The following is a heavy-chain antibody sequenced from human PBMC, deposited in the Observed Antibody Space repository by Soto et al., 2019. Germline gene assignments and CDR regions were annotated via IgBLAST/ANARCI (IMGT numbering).Heavy chain of an antibody. Sequence: LRLSCAASGFTFSSYAMHWVRQAPGKGLEWVAVISYDGSNKYYADSVKGRFTISRDNSKNTLYLQMNSLRAEDTAVYYCAREGDYGSGSYFDYWGQGTLVTVSS. V-gene: IGHV3-30-3*01. D-gene: IGHD3-10*01. CDR2: ISYDGSNK. CDR3: AREGDYGSGSYFDY. CDR1: GFTFSSYA. J-gene: IGHJ4*02.